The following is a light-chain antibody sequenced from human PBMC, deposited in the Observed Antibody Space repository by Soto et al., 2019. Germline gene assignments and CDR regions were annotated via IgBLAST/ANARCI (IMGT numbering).Light chain of an antibody. V-gene: IGLV2-8*01. CDR3: SSFAGNNNLV. CDR2: EVT. CDR1: SSDVGGYDY. Sequence: QSALTQPASVSGSPGQSITISCTGTSSDVGGYDYVSWYQQQPGKAPKLMIYEVTKRPSGVPDRFSGSKSGNTASLTVSGLQAADEADYFCSSFAGNNNLVFGGGTKLTVL. J-gene: IGLJ3*02.